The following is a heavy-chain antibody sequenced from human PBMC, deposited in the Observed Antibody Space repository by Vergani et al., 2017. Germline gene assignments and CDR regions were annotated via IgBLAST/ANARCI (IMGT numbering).Heavy chain of an antibody. Sequence: QVQLVQSGAEVKKPGSSVRVSCKTSGGAFSTYAINWVRQAPGQGLGWMGAIIPNFSPARSAQKFQGRVTITADESTRTVYMELNSLRSDDSAVYYCARDRMGVRFRQPHYYGMDVWGQGTTVTVSS. CDR1: GGAFSTYA. CDR3: ARDRMGVRFRQPHYYGMDV. D-gene: IGHD1-14*01. V-gene: IGHV1-69*12. CDR2: IIPNFSPA. J-gene: IGHJ6*02.